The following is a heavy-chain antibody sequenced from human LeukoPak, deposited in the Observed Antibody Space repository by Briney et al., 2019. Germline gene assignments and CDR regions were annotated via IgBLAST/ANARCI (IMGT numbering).Heavy chain of an antibody. CDR1: GFTVSSNY. D-gene: IGHD5-12*01. J-gene: IGHJ4*02. Sequence: GGSLRLSCAASGFTVSSNYMSWVRQAPGKGLEWVSVIYSGGSTYYADSVKGRFTISRDNSKNTLYLQMNSLRAEDTAVYYCARFYSGYDWCFDYWGQGTLVTVSS. CDR3: ARFYSGYDWCFDY. V-gene: IGHV3-53*01. CDR2: IYSGGST.